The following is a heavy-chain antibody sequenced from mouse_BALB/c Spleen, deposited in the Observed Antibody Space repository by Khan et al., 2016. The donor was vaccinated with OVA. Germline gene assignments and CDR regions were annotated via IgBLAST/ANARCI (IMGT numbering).Heavy chain of an antibody. CDR1: GDSITSGY. CDR2: ILYSGST. Sequence: EVQLQESGPSLVKPSQTLSLTCSVAGDSITSGYWCWIRKFPGNKLEYMGYILYSGSTYYNPSLKSRISITRHTSQNQYYLQLTSVTTEDTATCYCARSTYRDAFAYWGQGTLVTVSA. V-gene: IGHV3-8*02. D-gene: IGHD2-14*01. CDR3: ARSTYRDAFAY. J-gene: IGHJ3*01.